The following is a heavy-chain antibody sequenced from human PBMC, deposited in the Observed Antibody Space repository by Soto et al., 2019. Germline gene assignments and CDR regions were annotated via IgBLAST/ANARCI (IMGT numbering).Heavy chain of an antibody. CDR3: AAQGAIRGFYYGLDV. CDR1: GFTITSSA. Sequence: ASVKVSCKASGFTITSSAVQWVRQARGQRLEWIGWIVVGSGNTIYAQKFQERVTITRDMSTSTAYMELSSLRSEDTAVYYCAAQGAIRGFYYGLDVWGPGTTVS. V-gene: IGHV1-58*01. J-gene: IGHJ6*02. D-gene: IGHD2-2*02. CDR2: IVVGSGNT.